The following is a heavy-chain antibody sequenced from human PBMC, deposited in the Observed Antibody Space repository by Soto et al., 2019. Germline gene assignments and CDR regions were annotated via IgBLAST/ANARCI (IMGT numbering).Heavy chain of an antibody. J-gene: IGHJ4*02. V-gene: IGHV3-30-3*01. CDR2: ISYDGSNK. CDR3: ARESQPYDSSGYPLDY. D-gene: IGHD3-22*01. Sequence: GGSLRLSCAASGFTFSSYAMHWVRQAPGKGLEWVAVISYDGSNKYYADSVKGRFTISRDNSKNTLYLQMNSLRAEDTAVYYCARESQPYDSSGYPLDYWGQGTLVTVSS. CDR1: GFTFSSYA.